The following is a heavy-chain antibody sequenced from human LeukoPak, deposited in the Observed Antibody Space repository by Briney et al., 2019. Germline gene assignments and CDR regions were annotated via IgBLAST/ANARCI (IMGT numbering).Heavy chain of an antibody. Sequence: PGGSLRLSCAASGFTVSSNYMSWVRQASGKGLEWVSVISSGGSTRYADSAKGRFTISRDNSKNTLYLQMNSLRAEDTGVYYCAREGDTSGYGMDVWGQGTTVTVSS. D-gene: IGHD2-21*02. J-gene: IGHJ6*02. CDR3: AREGDTSGYGMDV. CDR1: GFTVSSNY. V-gene: IGHV3-66*01. CDR2: ISSGGST.